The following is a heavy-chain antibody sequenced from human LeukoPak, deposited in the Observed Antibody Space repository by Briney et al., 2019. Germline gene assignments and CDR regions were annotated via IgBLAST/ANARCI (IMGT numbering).Heavy chain of an antibody. CDR2: INPNSGGT. V-gene: IGHV1-2*02. D-gene: IGHD6-19*01. CDR3: ARDSRYSSGLFDY. Sequence: ASVNVSCKASGGTFSSYAISWVRQAPGQGLEWMGWINPNSGGTNYAQKFQGRVAMTRDTSISTAYMELSRLRSDDTAVYYCARDSRYSSGLFDYWGQGTLVTVSS. J-gene: IGHJ4*02. CDR1: GGTFSSYA.